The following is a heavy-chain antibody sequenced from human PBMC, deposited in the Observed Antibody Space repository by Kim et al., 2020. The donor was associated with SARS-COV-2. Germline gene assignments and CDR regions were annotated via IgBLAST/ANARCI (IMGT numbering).Heavy chain of an antibody. CDR3: AGAKGGIAAAGIDY. V-gene: IGHV3-11*05. J-gene: IGHJ4*02. D-gene: IGHD6-13*01. Sequence: DSVKGRFTIPRDNAKTSLYLQMNSLRAEDTAVYYCAGAKGGIAAAGIDYWGQGTQVTVSS.